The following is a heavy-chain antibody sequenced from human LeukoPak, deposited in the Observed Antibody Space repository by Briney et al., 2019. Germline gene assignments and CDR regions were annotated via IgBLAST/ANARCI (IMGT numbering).Heavy chain of an antibody. Sequence: GGSLRLSCAASGFTFSSYAMSRVRQAPGKGLEWVSAISGSGGSTYYADSVKGRFTISRDNSKNTLYLQMNSLRAEDTAVYYCATNLYCTNGVCSLVYWGQGTLVTVSS. D-gene: IGHD2-8*01. J-gene: IGHJ4*02. CDR2: ISGSGGST. V-gene: IGHV3-23*01. CDR1: GFTFSSYA. CDR3: ATNLYCTNGVCSLVY.